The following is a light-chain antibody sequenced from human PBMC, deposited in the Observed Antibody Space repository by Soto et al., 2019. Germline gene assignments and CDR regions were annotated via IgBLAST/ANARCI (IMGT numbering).Light chain of an antibody. V-gene: IGKV3-15*01. J-gene: IGKJ1*01. Sequence: EIVMTQSPVTLSVSPGERATLSCRASQSVSSYLAWYQQKPGQAPRLLIYGASTRATGIPARFSGSGSGTEFTLTISSLQSEDFSVDYCQQYYNWPPWTFGQGTKVEIK. CDR1: QSVSSY. CDR2: GAS. CDR3: QQYYNWPPWT.